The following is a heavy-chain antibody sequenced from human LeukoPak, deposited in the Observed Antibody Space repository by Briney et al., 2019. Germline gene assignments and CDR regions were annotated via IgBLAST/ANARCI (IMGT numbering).Heavy chain of an antibody. D-gene: IGHD3-10*01. CDR3: ARRALGPIGAFDH. Sequence: KPGGSLRLTCVVSGFTFCDHYMAWIRQAPGQGLEWIAYIGTRGRPLYFADSVKGRISASRDDGVNSLFLQMEGLTVEDTAIYYCARRALGPIGAFDHWGQEALVTVSS. CDR2: IGTRGRPL. V-gene: IGHV3-11*01. CDR1: GFTFCDHY. J-gene: IGHJ4*02.